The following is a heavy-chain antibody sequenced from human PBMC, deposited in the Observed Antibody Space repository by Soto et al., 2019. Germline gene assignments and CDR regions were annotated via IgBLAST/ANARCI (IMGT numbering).Heavy chain of an antibody. D-gene: IGHD3-3*01. Sequence: LRLSCAASGFTFSSYSMNWVRQAPGKGLEWISYISTTSSSIYYADSVKGRFTISRDNAKNSLFLQMNSLRDEDTAVYYCARKGVDFDYWGQGALVTVSS. CDR1: GFTFSSYS. CDR3: ARKGVDFDY. CDR2: ISTTSSSI. V-gene: IGHV3-48*02. J-gene: IGHJ4*02.